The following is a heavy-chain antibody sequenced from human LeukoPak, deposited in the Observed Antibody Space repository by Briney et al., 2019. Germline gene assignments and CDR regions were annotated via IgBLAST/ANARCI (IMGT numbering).Heavy chain of an antibody. V-gene: IGHV3-43*02. J-gene: IGHJ4*02. CDR1: GFTFDDYP. CDR3: AKVIYSGYDLFDY. Sequence: TGGSLRLSCAASGFTFDDYPMHWVRQAPGKGLEWVSLISGDGGSTYYADSVKGRFTISRDNSKNSLYLQMNRLRTEDAALYYCAKVIYSGYDLFDYWGQGTLVTVSS. D-gene: IGHD5-12*01. CDR2: ISGDGGST.